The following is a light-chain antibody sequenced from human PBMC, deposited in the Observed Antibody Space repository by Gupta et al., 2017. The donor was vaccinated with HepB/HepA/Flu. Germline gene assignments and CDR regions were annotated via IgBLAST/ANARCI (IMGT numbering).Light chain of an antibody. Sequence: DIVMTQSPLSLPVTPGEPASISCRSSRSLLSGNGYNYLDWYLQKPGQSPQLLIYLGSNQASGVPDRFSGSGSGTDFTLKISRMEAEDVGLYYCMQAMQTPITFGQGTRLEIK. CDR1: RSLLSGNGYNY. J-gene: IGKJ5*01. CDR2: LGS. V-gene: IGKV2-28*01. CDR3: MQAMQTPIT.